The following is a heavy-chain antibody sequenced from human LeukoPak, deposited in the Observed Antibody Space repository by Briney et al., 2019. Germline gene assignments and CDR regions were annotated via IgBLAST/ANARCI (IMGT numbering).Heavy chain of an antibody. Sequence: PGGSLRLSCAASGFTFSSYAMSWVRQAPGKGLEWVSAISGSGGSTYYADSVKGRFTISRDNSKNTLYLQMNSLRAEDTAVYYCARVIYDFWSGYFDYWGQGSLVAVSS. CDR2: ISGSGGST. V-gene: IGHV3-23*01. D-gene: IGHD3-3*01. J-gene: IGHJ4*02. CDR1: GFTFSSYA. CDR3: ARVIYDFWSGYFDY.